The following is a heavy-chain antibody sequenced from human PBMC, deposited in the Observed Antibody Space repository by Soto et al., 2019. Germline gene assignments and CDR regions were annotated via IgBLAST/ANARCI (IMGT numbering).Heavy chain of an antibody. CDR2: IYYSGST. J-gene: IGHJ6*02. Sequence: QVQLQESGPGLVKPSQTLSLTCTVSGGSISSGGYYWSWIRQHPGKGLEWIGYIYYSGSTYYNPSLKIRVTISVDTSKNQFSLKLSSVTAADTAVYYCARVDVDTDADYYYGMDVWGQGTTVTVSS. CDR1: GGSISSGGYY. D-gene: IGHD5-18*01. V-gene: IGHV4-31*03. CDR3: ARVDVDTDADYYYGMDV.